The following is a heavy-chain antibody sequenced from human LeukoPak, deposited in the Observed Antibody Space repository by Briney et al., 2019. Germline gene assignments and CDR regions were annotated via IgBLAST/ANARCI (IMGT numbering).Heavy chain of an antibody. J-gene: IGHJ4*02. D-gene: IGHD3-22*01. CDR3: ARDGEYYYDSSDYFDY. CDR1: GYTFTGYY. V-gene: IGHV1-46*01. Sequence: GASVKVSCKASGYTFTGYYMHWVRQAPGQGLEWMGIINPSGGSTSYAQKFQGRVTMTRDTSTSTVYMELSSLRSEDTAVYYCARDGEYYYDSSDYFDYWGQGTLVTVSS. CDR2: INPSGGST.